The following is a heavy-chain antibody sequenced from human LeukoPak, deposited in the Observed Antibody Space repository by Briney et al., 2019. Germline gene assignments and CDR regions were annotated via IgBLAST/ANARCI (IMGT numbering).Heavy chain of an antibody. CDR1: GGSFSGYY. Sequence: PSETLSLTCAVYGGSFSGYYWSWIRQPPGKGLEWIGEINHSGSTSYNPSLKSRVTISVDTSKNQFSLKLSSVTAADTAVYYCARGTRITMIVVVIPRGGSFDYWGQGTLVTVSS. J-gene: IGHJ4*02. CDR2: INHSGST. D-gene: IGHD3-22*01. CDR3: ARGTRITMIVVVIPRGGSFDY. V-gene: IGHV4-34*01.